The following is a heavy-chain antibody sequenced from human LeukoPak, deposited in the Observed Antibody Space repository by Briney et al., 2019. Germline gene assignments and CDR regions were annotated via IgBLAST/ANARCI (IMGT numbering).Heavy chain of an antibody. CDR1: GGSISGYL. CDR2: INHSGST. CDR3: ARGGGY. Sequence: KPSETLSLTCTVSGGSISGYLWSRIRQPPGKGLEWIGEINHSGSTNYNPSLKSRVTISVDTSKNQFSLKLSSVTAADTAVYYCARGGGYWGQGTLVTV. J-gene: IGHJ4*02. V-gene: IGHV4-34*01.